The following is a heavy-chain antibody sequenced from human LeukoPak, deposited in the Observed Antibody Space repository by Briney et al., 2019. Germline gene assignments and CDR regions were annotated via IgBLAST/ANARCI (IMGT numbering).Heavy chain of an antibody. Sequence: SGGSLRLSCAASGFTFGSYAMSWVRQAPGMGLEWVSGISSSVDNTYYADSVKGRFTISRDNSKNTVYLQMNSLRAEDTALYYCAKNQGQWLVPVDYWGQGTLVTVSS. J-gene: IGHJ4*02. CDR3: AKNQGQWLVPVDY. V-gene: IGHV3-23*01. CDR2: ISSSVDNT. D-gene: IGHD6-19*01. CDR1: GFTFGSYA.